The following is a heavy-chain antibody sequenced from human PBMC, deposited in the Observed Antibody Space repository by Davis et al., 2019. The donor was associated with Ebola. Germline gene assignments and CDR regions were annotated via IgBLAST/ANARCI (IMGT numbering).Heavy chain of an antibody. V-gene: IGHV3-23*01. CDR3: VRELYDYVWLAYLDR. D-gene: IGHD3-16*01. Sequence: GESLKISCVASGFTFSNFWMSWVRQAPGKGLEWVSAISGSGGNTYYADSVKGRFTISRDNSKKTLYLQMNNLKTEDTAIYYCVRELYDYVWLAYLDRWGQGTLVTVSS. CDR1: GFTFSNFW. CDR2: ISGSGGNT. J-gene: IGHJ4*02.